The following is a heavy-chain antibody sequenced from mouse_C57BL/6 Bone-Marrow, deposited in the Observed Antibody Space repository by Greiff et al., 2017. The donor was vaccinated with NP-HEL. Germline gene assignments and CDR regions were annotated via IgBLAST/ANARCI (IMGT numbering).Heavy chain of an antibody. CDR3: AGVTVVAPSPMDY. D-gene: IGHD1-1*01. CDR2: INPNNGGT. J-gene: IGHJ4*01. Sequence: EVQLQQSGPELVKPGASVKMSCKASGYTFTDYNMHWVKQSHGKSLEWIGYINPNNGGTSYNQKFKGKATLTVNKSSSTAYMELRSLTSEDSAVYYCAGVTVVAPSPMDYWGQGTSVTVSS. CDR1: GYTFTDYN. V-gene: IGHV1-22*01.